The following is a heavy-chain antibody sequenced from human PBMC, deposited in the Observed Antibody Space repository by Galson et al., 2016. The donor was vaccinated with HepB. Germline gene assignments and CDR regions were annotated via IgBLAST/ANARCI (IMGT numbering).Heavy chain of an antibody. Sequence: SLRLSCAASGFTFNNYGMSWVRQAPGKGLEWVSGISADGIRTYYADSVEGRFTVSRDNSKNTLYLQMNSLRVEDTAVYYCAKAYPYRGADCPSDYWGQGTLVTVSS. CDR3: AKAYPYRGADCPSDY. J-gene: IGHJ4*02. D-gene: IGHD2-21*02. V-gene: IGHV3-23*01. CDR2: ISADGIRT. CDR1: GFTFNNYG.